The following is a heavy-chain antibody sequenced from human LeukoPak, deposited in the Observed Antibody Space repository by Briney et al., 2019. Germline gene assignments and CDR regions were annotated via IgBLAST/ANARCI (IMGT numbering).Heavy chain of an antibody. CDR2: ITGAGHT. D-gene: IGHD7-27*01. CDR3: VQDWAWGAFGY. V-gene: IGHV3-23*01. Sequence: GGSLRLSCAASGFTFSFYGTNWVRQAPGKGLEWVSGITGAGHTYYADSVQGRFTIYRDNSKNTLYLQMNRLGAEDTAIYYCVQDWAWGAFGYWGQGTLVTVSS. J-gene: IGHJ4*02. CDR1: GFTFSFYG.